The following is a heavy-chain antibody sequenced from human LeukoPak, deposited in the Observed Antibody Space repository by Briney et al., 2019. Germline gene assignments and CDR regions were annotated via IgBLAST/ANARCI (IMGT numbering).Heavy chain of an antibody. V-gene: IGHV1-69*04. CDR2: IIPILGIA. CDR3: ARDPWLAYCGGDCYWV. Sequence: SVKVSCKASGGTFSSYTISWVRQAPGQGLEWMGRIIPILGIANYAQKFQGRVTITADKSTSTAYMELSSLRSEDTAVYYCARDPWLAYCGGDCYWVWGQGTLVTVSS. CDR1: GGTFSSYT. D-gene: IGHD2-21*01. J-gene: IGHJ4*02.